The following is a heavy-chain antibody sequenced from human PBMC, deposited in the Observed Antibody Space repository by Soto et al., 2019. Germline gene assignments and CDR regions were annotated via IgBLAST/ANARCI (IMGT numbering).Heavy chain of an antibody. J-gene: IGHJ6*02. Sequence: LILSCAAAGFTFSTYAMQWVRQAPGTGLVWVALISYDGSETYYADSVQGRFTVSRDNPRKKLYLEMNGLRPEDTGVYYCARPVEPFYYYGMDVWGQGTTVTVSS. CDR2: ISYDGSET. CDR3: ARPVEPFYYYGMDV. V-gene: IGHV3-30-3*01. CDR1: GFTFSTYA.